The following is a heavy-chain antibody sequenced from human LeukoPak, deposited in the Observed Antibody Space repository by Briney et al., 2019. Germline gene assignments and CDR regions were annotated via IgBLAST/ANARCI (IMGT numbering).Heavy chain of an antibody. D-gene: IGHD3-10*01. Sequence: SETLSLTCTVSGGSISSGGYYWSWIRQHPGKGLEWIGYIYYSGSTYYNPSLKSRVTISVDTSKNQFSLKLSSVTAADTAVYYCARHWSDGSGSYYNFDYWGQGTLVTVSS. CDR3: ARHWSDGSGSYYNFDY. CDR1: GGSISSGGYY. CDR2: IYYSGST. J-gene: IGHJ4*02. V-gene: IGHV4-31*03.